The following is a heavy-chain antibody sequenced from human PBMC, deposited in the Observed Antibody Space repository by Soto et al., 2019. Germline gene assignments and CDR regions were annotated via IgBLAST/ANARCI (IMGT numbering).Heavy chain of an antibody. CDR2: ISDTTGST. Sequence: GGSLRLSCAASGFTFSSYAMIWVRQVPGKGLEWVSGISDTTGSTYYADSVKGRFSISRDNSKNTLYLQMNSLRAEDTAVYYCAKGNQDYYYGMDAWGQGTTVTVSS. V-gene: IGHV3-23*01. CDR1: GFTFSSYA. J-gene: IGHJ6*02. CDR3: AKGNQDYYYGMDA.